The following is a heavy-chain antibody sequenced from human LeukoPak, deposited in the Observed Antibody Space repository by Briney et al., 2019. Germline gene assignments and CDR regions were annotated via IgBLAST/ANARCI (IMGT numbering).Heavy chain of an antibody. Sequence: PGGSLRLSCAASGFTVSNNYLNWVRQAPGKGLEWVSLIYSDGSTSYADSVKGRITISRDNSKNTLYLQMNSLRVEDTAVYYCARDPPAVTTNTYGWGQGTLVTVSS. D-gene: IGHD1-1*01. V-gene: IGHV3-66*01. CDR3: ARDPPAVTTNTYG. CDR1: GFTVSNNY. J-gene: IGHJ4*02. CDR2: IYSDGST.